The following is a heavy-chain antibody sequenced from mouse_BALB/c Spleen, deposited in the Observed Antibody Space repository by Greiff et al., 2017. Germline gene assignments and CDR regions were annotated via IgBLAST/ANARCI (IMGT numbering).Heavy chain of an antibody. Sequence: QVTLKESGPGILQPSQTLSLTCSFSGFSLSTSGMGVSWIRQPSGKGLEWLAHIYWDDDKRYNPSLKSRLTISKDTSRNQVFLKITSVDTADTATYYCARSGGYDQGYYAMDYWGQGTSVTVSS. CDR3: ARSGGYDQGYYAMDY. CDR2: IYWDDDK. J-gene: IGHJ4*01. CDR1: GFSLSTSGMG. D-gene: IGHD2-14*01. V-gene: IGHV8-12*01.